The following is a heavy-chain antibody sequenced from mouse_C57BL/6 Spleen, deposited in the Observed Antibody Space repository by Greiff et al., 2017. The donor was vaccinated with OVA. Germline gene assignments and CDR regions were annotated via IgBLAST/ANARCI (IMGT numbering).Heavy chain of an antibody. CDR3: AREGGVTAPFDY. CDR2: IYPGDGDT. Sequence: QVQLKQSGPELVKPGASVKISCKASGYAFSSSWMNWVKQRPGKGLEWIGRIYPGDGDTNYNGKFKGKATLTADKSSSTAYMQLSSLTSEDSAVYFCAREGGVTAPFDYWGQGTTLTVSS. CDR1: GYAFSSSW. V-gene: IGHV1-82*01. J-gene: IGHJ2*01. D-gene: IGHD3-2*01.